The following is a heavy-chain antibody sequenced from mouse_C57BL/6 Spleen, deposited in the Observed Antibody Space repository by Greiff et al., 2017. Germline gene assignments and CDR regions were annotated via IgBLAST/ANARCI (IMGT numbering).Heavy chain of an antibody. D-gene: IGHD1-1*01. J-gene: IGHJ4*01. CDR3: VRHPYYYGSSLPYAMDY. Sequence: VESGGGLVQPKGSLKLSCAASGFSFNTYAMNWVRQAPGKGLEWVARIRSKSNNYATYYADSVKDRYTISRDDSESMLYLQMNNLKTEDTAMYYCVRHPYYYGSSLPYAMDYWGQGTSVTVSS. V-gene: IGHV10-1*01. CDR2: IRSKSNNYAT. CDR1: GFSFNTYA.